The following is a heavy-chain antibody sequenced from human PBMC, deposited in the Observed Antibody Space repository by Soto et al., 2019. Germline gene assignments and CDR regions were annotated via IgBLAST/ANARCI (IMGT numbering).Heavy chain of an antibody. CDR1: GYTFTSYG. CDR3: AKDLAIAVAGTSEYFQH. J-gene: IGHJ1*01. V-gene: IGHV1-18*01. CDR2: ISAYNGNT. D-gene: IGHD6-19*01. Sequence: ASVKVSCTASGYTFTSYGISWVRQATGQGLEWMGWISAYNGNTNYAQKLQGRVTMTTDTSTSTAYMELRSPRSDDTAVYYCAKDLAIAVAGTSEYFQHWGQGTLVTVSS.